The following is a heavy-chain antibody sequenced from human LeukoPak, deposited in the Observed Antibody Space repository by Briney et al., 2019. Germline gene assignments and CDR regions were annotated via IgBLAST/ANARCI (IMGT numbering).Heavy chain of an antibody. CDR1: GYTFTGYY. D-gene: IGHD1-14*01. J-gene: IGHJ4*02. CDR3: ARGHPSAEPPDF. Sequence: ASVKVSCKASGYTFTGYYMHWVRQAPGQGLEWMGWINPNSGGTNYAQKFRGRVTMTRDTSINTAYMELTRLTSDDTALYYCARGHPSAEPPDFWGLGSLVTVSS. V-gene: IGHV1-2*02. CDR2: INPNSGGT.